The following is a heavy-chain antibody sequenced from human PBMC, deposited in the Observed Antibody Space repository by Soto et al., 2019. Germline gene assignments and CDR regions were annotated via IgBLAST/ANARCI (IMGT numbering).Heavy chain of an antibody. V-gene: IGHV3-23*01. D-gene: IGHD6-13*01. Sequence: VGSLRLSCAASGFTFSSYAMSWVRQAPGKGLEWVSAISGSGGSTYYADSVKGRFTISRDNSKNTLYLQMNSLRAEDTAVYYCAKDIKAAAGTCWGLVVDYWGQGTLVTVSS. CDR3: AKDIKAAAGTCWGLVVDY. CDR1: GFTFSSYA. J-gene: IGHJ4*02. CDR2: ISGSGGST.